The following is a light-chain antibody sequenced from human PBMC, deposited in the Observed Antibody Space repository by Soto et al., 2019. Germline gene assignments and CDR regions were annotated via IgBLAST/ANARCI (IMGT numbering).Light chain of an antibody. V-gene: IGKV1-5*03. CDR2: KAS. CDR3: QQYNSSPWT. CDR1: QSISSW. Sequence: DIQMTQSPSTLSASVGDRVTITCRASQSISSWLAWYQQKPGKAPKVMIYKASSLESGVPSRFSGYGSGTEFTLTISSLQPDDCATYYCQQYNSSPWTFGQGTEVEMK. J-gene: IGKJ1*01.